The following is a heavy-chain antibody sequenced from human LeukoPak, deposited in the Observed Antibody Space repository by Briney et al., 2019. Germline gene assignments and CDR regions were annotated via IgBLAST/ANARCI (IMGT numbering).Heavy chain of an antibody. CDR3: VRTIYSYRYFDS. CDR1: GFTFSSYG. V-gene: IGHV3-33*01. D-gene: IGHD5-18*01. Sequence: PGRSLRLSCAASGFTFSSYGMHWVRQAPGKGLEWVAVICYDGSNKYYADSVKGRFTISRDNSKNTLYWQMTRLRAADTAVYYCVRTIYSYRYFDSWGPGTLVTVSS. J-gene: IGHJ4*02. CDR2: ICYDGSNK.